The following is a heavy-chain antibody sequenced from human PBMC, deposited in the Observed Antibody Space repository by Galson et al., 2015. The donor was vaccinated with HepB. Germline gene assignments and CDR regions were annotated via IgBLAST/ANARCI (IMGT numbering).Heavy chain of an antibody. CDR1: GFIFSNYG. V-gene: IGHV3-33*01. CDR3: ARDSGNGGSQD. D-gene: IGHD2-8*01. J-gene: IGHJ4*02. Sequence: SLRLSCAASGFIFSNYGMQWVRQAPGKGLEWVAHIGYDGTYKHYADSVKGRFTISRDNAKNTLFLQMNSLRAEDTAVYYCARDSGNGGSQDWGQGTLVSVSS. CDR2: IGYDGTYK.